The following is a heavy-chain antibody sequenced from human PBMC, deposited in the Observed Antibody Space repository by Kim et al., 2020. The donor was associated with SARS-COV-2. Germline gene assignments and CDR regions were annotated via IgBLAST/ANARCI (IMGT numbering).Heavy chain of an antibody. J-gene: IGHJ6*03. D-gene: IGHD6-19*01. CDR3: ARGTRQWLSRHYYYYMDV. Sequence: SETLSLTCAVYGGSFSGYYWRWIRQPPGKGLVLIGEINHSGSTNYNPSLNSRVTISVDTSKNQFSLKLSSVTAADTAVYYCARGTRQWLSRHYYYYMDVWGKGTTVTVSS. CDR1: GGSFSGYY. CDR2: INHSGST. V-gene: IGHV4-34*01.